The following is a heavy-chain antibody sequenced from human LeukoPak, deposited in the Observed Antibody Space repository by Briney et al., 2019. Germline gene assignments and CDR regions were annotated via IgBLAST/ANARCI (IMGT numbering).Heavy chain of an antibody. Sequence: VKPSETLSLTCTVSGGSISSYYWSWIRQPAGKGLEWIGRIYTSGSTNYNPSLKSRVTMSVDTSKNQFSLKLSSVTAADTAVHYCARDYCSSTSCYPYYFDYWGQGTLVTVSS. J-gene: IGHJ4*02. CDR1: GGSISSYY. CDR3: ARDYCSSTSCYPYYFDY. D-gene: IGHD2-2*01. V-gene: IGHV4-4*07. CDR2: IYTSGST.